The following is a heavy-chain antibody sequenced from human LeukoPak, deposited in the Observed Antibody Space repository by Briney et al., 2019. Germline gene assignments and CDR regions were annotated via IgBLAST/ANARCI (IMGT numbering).Heavy chain of an antibody. D-gene: IGHD6-13*01. CDR1: GFTFDDYA. V-gene: IGHV3-9*01. CDR2: ISWNSGSI. J-gene: IGHJ6*02. CDR3: AKLAYSSSFFGYCGMDV. Sequence: SRSLRLSCAASGFTFDDYAMHWVRQAPGKGLEWVSGISWNSGSIGYADSVKGRFTISRDNAKNSLYLQMNSLRAEDTALYYCAKLAYSSSFFGYCGMDVWGQGTTVTVSS.